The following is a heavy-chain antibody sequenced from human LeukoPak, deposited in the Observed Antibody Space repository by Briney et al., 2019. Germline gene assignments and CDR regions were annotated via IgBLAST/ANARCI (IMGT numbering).Heavy chain of an antibody. CDR1: GFTFSSYG. V-gene: IGHV3-30*02. CDR3: AKDLHIGSGSSLNWFDP. D-gene: IGHD3-10*01. Sequence: PGGSLRLSCAASGFTFSSYGMHWVRQAPGKGLEWVAFIRYDGSNKYYADSVKGRFTISRDNSKNTLYLQMNSLRAEDTAVYYCAKDLHIGSGSSLNWFDPWGQGTLVTVSS. CDR2: IRYDGSNK. J-gene: IGHJ5*02.